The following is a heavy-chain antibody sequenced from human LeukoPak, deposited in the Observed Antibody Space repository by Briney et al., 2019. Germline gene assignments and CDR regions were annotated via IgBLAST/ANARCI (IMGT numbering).Heavy chain of an antibody. Sequence: SETLSLTCTVSGGSISSYYWSWIRQPPGKGLEWIGYIYYSGSTNYNPSLKSRVTISVDTSKNQFSLKLSSVTAADTAVYYCARGQGWCSGGSCRTGFFDYWGQGTLVTVSS. CDR1: GGSISSYY. D-gene: IGHD2-15*01. J-gene: IGHJ4*02. V-gene: IGHV4-59*01. CDR3: ARGQGWCSGGSCRTGFFDY. CDR2: IYYSGST.